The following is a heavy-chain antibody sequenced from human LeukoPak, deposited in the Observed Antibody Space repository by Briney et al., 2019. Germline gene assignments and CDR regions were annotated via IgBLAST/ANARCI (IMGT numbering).Heavy chain of an antibody. J-gene: IGHJ5*02. D-gene: IGHD3-10*01. CDR3: ARSLTGVIRGFDP. CDR2: MNPNSGAT. Sequence: VASVSLSFKASAYTFTTYDINWVLQAPGPGMELLGWMNPNSGATGYAQKFRGKGTITKSTAISTVHMELSSLRSEDTAVYYCARSLTGVIRGFDPWGQGTLVTVSS. V-gene: IGHV1-8*03. CDR1: AYTFTTYD.